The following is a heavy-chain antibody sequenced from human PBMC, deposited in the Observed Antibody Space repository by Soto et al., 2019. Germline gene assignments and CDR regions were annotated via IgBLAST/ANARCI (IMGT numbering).Heavy chain of an antibody. CDR3: ARDRPRFGESDYGMDV. CDR2: ISSSSTTI. D-gene: IGHD3-10*01. Sequence: EVQLVESGGGLVQPGGSLRPSCAASGFSFSSFEMNWVRQAPRKGLQWVSYISSSSTTIYYADSVKGRFTISRDNARNSLYLQMDSLRAEDTAVYYCARDRPRFGESDYGMDVWGQGTTVTVSS. CDR1: GFSFSSFE. V-gene: IGHV3-48*03. J-gene: IGHJ6*02.